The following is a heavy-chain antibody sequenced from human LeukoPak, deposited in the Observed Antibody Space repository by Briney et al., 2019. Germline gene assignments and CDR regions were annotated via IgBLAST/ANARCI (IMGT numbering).Heavy chain of an antibody. D-gene: IGHD3-9*01. V-gene: IGHV3-21*01. CDR2: ISSGSTYI. Sequence: GGSLRLSCAASEFTFSTYSMNWVRQAPGKGLEWVSSISSGSTYIYYADSVKGRFTISRDNAKNFLYLQMNSLRAEDTAVYYCARTYYDILTGYNPYFDYWGQGILVTVSS. J-gene: IGHJ4*02. CDR3: ARTYYDILTGYNPYFDY. CDR1: EFTFSTYS.